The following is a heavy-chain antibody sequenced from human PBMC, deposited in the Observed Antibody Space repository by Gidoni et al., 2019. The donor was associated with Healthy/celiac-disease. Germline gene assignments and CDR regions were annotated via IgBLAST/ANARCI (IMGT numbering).Heavy chain of an antibody. CDR3: ARDLAYSSSSSTPYYFDY. D-gene: IGHD6-6*01. CDR2: IIPIFGTA. J-gene: IGHJ4*02. V-gene: IGHV1-69*01. Sequence: GLEWMGGIIPIFGTANYAQKFQGRVTITADESTSTAYMELSSLRSEDTAVYYCARDLAYSSSSSTPYYFDYWGQGTLVTVSS.